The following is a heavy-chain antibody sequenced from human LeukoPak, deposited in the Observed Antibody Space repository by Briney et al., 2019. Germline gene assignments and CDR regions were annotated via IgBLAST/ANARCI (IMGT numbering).Heavy chain of an antibody. D-gene: IGHD3-22*01. Sequence: ASVKVSCKASGYTFTSYDINWVRQATGQGLEWMGWMNPNSGNTGYAQKFQGRVTMTRNTSISTAYMELSSLRSEDTAVYYCARGPREYYYDSSGQFDYWGQGTLVTVSS. CDR1: GYTFTSYD. V-gene: IGHV1-8*01. CDR2: MNPNSGNT. CDR3: ARGPREYYYDSSGQFDY. J-gene: IGHJ4*02.